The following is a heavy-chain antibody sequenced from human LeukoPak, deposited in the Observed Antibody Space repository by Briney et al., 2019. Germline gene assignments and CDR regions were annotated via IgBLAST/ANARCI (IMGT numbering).Heavy chain of an antibody. CDR1: GFTFSSYE. V-gene: IGHV3-48*03. Sequence: GGSLRLSCAASGFTFSSYEMNWVRQAPGKGLEWVSYISGSGGTIYYADSVKGRFTISRDNAKNSLYLQMNSLRAEDTAVYYCARDSQWLGNWFDPWGQGTLVTVSS. J-gene: IGHJ5*02. CDR3: ARDSQWLGNWFDP. D-gene: IGHD3-22*01. CDR2: ISGSGGTI.